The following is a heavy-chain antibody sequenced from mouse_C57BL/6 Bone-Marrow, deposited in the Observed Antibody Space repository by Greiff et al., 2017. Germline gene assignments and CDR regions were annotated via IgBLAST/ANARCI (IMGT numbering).Heavy chain of an antibody. CDR3: TTITTVVADWYFDV. V-gene: IGHV14-4*01. Sequence: VQLQQSGAELVRPGASVKLSCTASGFNIKDDHMHWVKKRPEQGLEWIGWIDPENGGTEYASKFQGKATKTEEPSSNTAYLQLSSLTSEDTAVYYCTTITTVVADWYFDVWGTGTTVTVSS. D-gene: IGHD1-1*01. CDR2: IDPENGGT. J-gene: IGHJ1*03. CDR1: GFNIKDDH.